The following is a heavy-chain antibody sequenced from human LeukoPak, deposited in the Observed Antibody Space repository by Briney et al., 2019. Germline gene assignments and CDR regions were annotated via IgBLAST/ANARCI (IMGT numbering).Heavy chain of an antibody. V-gene: IGHV1-2*02. CDR3: ARSLTTVTSLCLDY. CDR2: INPNSGGT. CDR1: GYTFTGYY. Sequence: ASVKVSCKASGYTFTGYYMHWVRQAPGQGLEWMGWINPNSGGTNYAQKFQGRVTMTRDTSISTAYMELSRLRSDDTAVYYCARSLTTVTSLCLDYWGQGTLVTVSS. D-gene: IGHD4-11*01. J-gene: IGHJ4*02.